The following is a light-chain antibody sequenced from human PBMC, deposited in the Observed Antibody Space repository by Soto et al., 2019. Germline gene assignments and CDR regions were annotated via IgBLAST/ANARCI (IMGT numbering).Light chain of an antibody. CDR1: SSDVGYYNY. Sequence: QSALTQPPSASGSPVQSVTISCTGTSSDVGYYNYVSWYQQHPGKAPKLMIYEVSERPSGVPDRFSGSKSGNTASLTVSGLQAEDEADYYCSSYAGTNNLIFGGGTQLTVL. CDR2: EVS. V-gene: IGLV2-8*01. CDR3: SSYAGTNNLI. J-gene: IGLJ2*01.